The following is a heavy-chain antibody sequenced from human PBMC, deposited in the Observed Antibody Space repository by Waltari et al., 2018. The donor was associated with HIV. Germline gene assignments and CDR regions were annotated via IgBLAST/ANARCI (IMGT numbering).Heavy chain of an antibody. J-gene: IGHJ5*02. V-gene: IGHV3-15*05. D-gene: IGHD6-6*01. Sequence: EVYLVESGGGLVKPGGSLRLSCTVSGLRFSDAWMNWVRQAPGKGLEGVGRIKRKRGGETREYAAPVRGRFTISRDDSQDTLFLQMNSLQTEDTGVYFCTTEGGPPYQHLVRAPNDHWGQGTLVFVSS. CDR1: GLRFSDAW. CDR3: TTEGGPPYQHLVRAPNDH. CDR2: IKRKRGGETR.